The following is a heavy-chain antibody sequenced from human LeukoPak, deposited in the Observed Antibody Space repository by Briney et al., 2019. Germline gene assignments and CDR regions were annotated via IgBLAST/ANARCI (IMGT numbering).Heavy chain of an antibody. J-gene: IGHJ4*02. CDR2: ITSSGDGT. D-gene: IGHD2-15*01. CDR3: AKGTDTSGRQNFDI. Sequence: RGSLRLSCEASGFTFTSYAMHWGRHAPRKGLERVSSITSSGDGTFYTDALSRRFTNSRDNGKKADVLQMKNLRRGDSARYNCAKGTDTSGRQNFDIWGQGTLVTVSS. CDR1: GFTFTSYA. V-gene: IGHV3-23*01.